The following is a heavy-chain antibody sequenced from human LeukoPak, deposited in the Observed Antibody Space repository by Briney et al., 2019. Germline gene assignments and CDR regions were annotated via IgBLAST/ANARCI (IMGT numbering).Heavy chain of an antibody. CDR3: ARSPAAINWFDP. J-gene: IGHJ5*02. CDR1: GYTFTSYD. CDR2: MNPNSGNT. D-gene: IGHD2-2*02. V-gene: IGHV1-8*01. Sequence: ASVKVSCEASGYTFTSYDINWVRQATGQGLEWMGWMNPNSGNTGYAQKFQGRVTMTRNTSISTAYMELSSLRSEDTAVYYCARSPAAINWFDPWGQGTLVTVSS.